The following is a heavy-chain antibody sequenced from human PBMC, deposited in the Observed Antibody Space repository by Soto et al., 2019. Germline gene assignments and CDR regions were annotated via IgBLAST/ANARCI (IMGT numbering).Heavy chain of an antibody. CDR2: INAGNGNT. Sequence: QVQLVQSGAEVKKPGASVKVSCKASGYTFTSYAMHWVRQAPGQRLEWMGWINAGNGNTKYSQKFQGRVTITRDTSASTAYMELSSLRSEDTAVYYCARAQFIAVAAYNYGMDVWGQGTTVTVSS. D-gene: IGHD6-19*01. V-gene: IGHV1-3*01. CDR1: GYTFTSYA. J-gene: IGHJ6*02. CDR3: ARAQFIAVAAYNYGMDV.